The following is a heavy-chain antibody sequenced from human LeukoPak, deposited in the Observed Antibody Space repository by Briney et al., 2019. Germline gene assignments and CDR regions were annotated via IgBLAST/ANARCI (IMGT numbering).Heavy chain of an antibody. Sequence: GASVKVSCQASGYTFSDYGINWVRQAPGQGLEWMGWITVYNDDTNYGQKFQGRVTMTTDTSTSTAYMELRRLRSDDTAVYYCTRDYSGDYWGEGTLVSVSS. V-gene: IGHV1-18*01. J-gene: IGHJ4*02. CDR3: TRDYSGDY. CDR2: ITVYNDDT. CDR1: GYTFSDYG. D-gene: IGHD3-10*01.